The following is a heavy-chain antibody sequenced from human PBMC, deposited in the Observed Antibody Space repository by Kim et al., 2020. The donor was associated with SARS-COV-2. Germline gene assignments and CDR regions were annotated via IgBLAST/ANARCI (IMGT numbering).Heavy chain of an antibody. D-gene: IGHD3-10*01. CDR3: AKDAAYYYGSGKGWFDP. CDR2: ISGSGGST. V-gene: IGHV3-23*01. Sequence: GGSLRLSCAASGFTFSSYAMSWVRQAPGKGLEWVSAISGSGGSTYYADSVKGRFTISRDNSKNTLYLQMNSLRAEDTAVYYCAKDAAYYYGSGKGWFDPWGQGTLVTVSS. J-gene: IGHJ5*02. CDR1: GFTFSSYA.